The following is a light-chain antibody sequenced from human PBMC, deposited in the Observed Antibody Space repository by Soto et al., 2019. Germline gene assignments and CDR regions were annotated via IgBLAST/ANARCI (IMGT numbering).Light chain of an antibody. CDR1: QSVLYSSNNNNY. J-gene: IGKJ1*01. V-gene: IGKV4-1*01. CDR2: WAS. Sequence: DIVMTQSPDSLAVSLGERATINCKSSQSVLYSSNNNNYLSWYQQKPGQPPKLLIYWASTRESGVPDRFSGSGSGTDFTLTISSLQAEDVAVYYCQQYYSTLSWTFGQGTKVDI. CDR3: QQYYSTLSWT.